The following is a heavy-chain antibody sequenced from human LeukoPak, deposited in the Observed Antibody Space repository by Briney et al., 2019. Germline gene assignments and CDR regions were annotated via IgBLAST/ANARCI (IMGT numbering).Heavy chain of an antibody. D-gene: IGHD6-13*01. CDR2: IYPGDSDT. J-gene: IGHJ4*02. CDR1: GSSFTSYW. Sequence: GESLKTSCKGSGSSFTSYWIGWVRQMPGKGLEWMGIIYPGDSDTRYSPSFQGQVTISADKSISTAYLQWSSLKASDTAMYYCARLPGGGSSWEYYFDYWGQGTLVTVSS. CDR3: ARLPGGGSSWEYYFDY. V-gene: IGHV5-51*01.